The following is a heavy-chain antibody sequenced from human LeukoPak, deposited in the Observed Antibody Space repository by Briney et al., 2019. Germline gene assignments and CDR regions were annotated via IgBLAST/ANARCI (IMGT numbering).Heavy chain of an antibody. CDR1: GYSISSGYY. Sequence: SETLSLTCTVSGYSISSGYYWGWIRQPPGKGLEWIGSIYHSGSTYYNPSLKSRVTISVDTSKNQFSLKLSSVTAADTAVYYCARHVRYFDWFYFYMDVWGKGTTVTISS. V-gene: IGHV4-38-2*02. CDR3: ARHVRYFDWFYFYMDV. CDR2: IYHSGST. D-gene: IGHD3-9*01. J-gene: IGHJ6*03.